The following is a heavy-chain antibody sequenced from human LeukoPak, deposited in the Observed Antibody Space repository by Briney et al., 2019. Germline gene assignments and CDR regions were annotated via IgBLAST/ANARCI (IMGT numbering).Heavy chain of an antibody. CDR1: GFSFTNYC. Sequence: QPGGSLILSCAASGFSFTNYCMHWVRQTPGRGLEWVADIKQNGRDTYYVDSVKGRFIISRDNVKNSLYLHLNSLRAEDTAVYYCVRDPHEGGNGWYYFDFWGQGTLVTVSS. D-gene: IGHD6-19*01. V-gene: IGHV3-7*03. CDR2: IKQNGRDT. CDR3: VRDPHEGGNGWYYFDF. J-gene: IGHJ4*02.